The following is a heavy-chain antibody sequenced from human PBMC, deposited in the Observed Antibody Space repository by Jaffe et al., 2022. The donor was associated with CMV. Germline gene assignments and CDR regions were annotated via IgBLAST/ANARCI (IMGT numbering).Heavy chain of an antibody. CDR3: LTVNDDFDM. CDR1: GFTFSRYW. J-gene: IGHJ3*02. V-gene: IGHV3-7*03. Sequence: EVQLVESGGGLVQPGGSLRLSCAASGFTFSRYWMTWVRQAPGQGLEWVANIKQDGSEKHYVDSVKGRFIISRDNAKNSLYLQMNSLRAEDTAVYYCLTVNDDFDMWGQGTMVTVSS. D-gene: IGHD3-22*01. CDR2: IKQDGSEK.